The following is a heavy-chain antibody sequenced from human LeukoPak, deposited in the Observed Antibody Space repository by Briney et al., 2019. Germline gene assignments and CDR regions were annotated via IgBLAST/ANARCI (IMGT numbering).Heavy chain of an antibody. CDR1: GFTFSSYG. Sequence: GGSLRLSCAASGFTFSSYGMHWVRQAPGKGLEWVAVISYDGSNKYYADSVKGRFTISRDNSKNTLYLQMNSLRAEDTAVYYCAREIAVAGTVRDYWGQGTLVTVSS. V-gene: IGHV3-30*19. CDR3: AREIAVAGTVRDY. D-gene: IGHD6-19*01. CDR2: ISYDGSNK. J-gene: IGHJ4*02.